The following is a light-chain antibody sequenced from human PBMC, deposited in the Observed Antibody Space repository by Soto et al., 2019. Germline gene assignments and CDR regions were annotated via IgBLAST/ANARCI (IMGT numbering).Light chain of an antibody. Sequence: QSVLTQPASVSGSPGQSLTISCTGTSSDIGGYNYVSWYQQHPGKAPKLIVYDVVARPSGVSSRFSGSKSGNTASLTISGLQAEDEADYYCSSYISTSTLVFGTGTKLTVL. V-gene: IGLV2-14*01. CDR3: SSYISTSTLV. J-gene: IGLJ1*01. CDR1: SSDIGGYNY. CDR2: DVV.